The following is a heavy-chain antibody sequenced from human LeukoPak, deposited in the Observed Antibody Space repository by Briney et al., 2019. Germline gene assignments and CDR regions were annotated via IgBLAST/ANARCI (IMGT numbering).Heavy chain of an antibody. V-gene: IGHV4-39*07. J-gene: IGHJ4*02. CDR3: APITIFGVTIDY. CDR2: IYYSGST. Sequence: SETLSLICTVSGGSISSSSYYWGWIRQPPGTGLEWIGSIYYSGSTYYNPSLKSRVTISVDTSKNQFSLKLSSVTAADTAVYYCAPITIFGVTIDYWGQGTLVTVSS. D-gene: IGHD3-3*01. CDR1: GGSISSSSYY.